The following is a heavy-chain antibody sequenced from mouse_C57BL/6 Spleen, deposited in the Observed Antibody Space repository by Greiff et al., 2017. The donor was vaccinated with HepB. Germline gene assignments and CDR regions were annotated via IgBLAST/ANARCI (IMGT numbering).Heavy chain of an antibody. J-gene: IGHJ4*01. Sequence: QVQLKQPGAELVMPGASVKLSCKASGYTFTSYWMHWVKQRPGQGLEWIGEIDPSDSYTNYNQKFKGKSTLTVDKSSSTAYMQLSSLTSEDSAVYYCARGLLPYYAMDYWGQGTSVTVSS. CDR2: IDPSDSYT. CDR3: ARGLLPYYAMDY. D-gene: IGHD2-3*01. V-gene: IGHV1-69*01. CDR1: GYTFTSYW.